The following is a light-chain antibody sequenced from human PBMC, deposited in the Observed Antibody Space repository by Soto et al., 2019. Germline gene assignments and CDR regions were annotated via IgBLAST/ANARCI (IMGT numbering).Light chain of an antibody. CDR1: QTVSDN. V-gene: IGKV3D-15*01. CDR3: QQYNIWPPT. CDR2: GAS. J-gene: IGKJ4*01. Sequence: EVVVARSTVTISVSPGERATLSCRASQTVSDNLAWYQQKPGQAPRLLIYGASTRATGIPARFSGSGSGTEFTLTIDTLQSEDFAVYYCQQYNIWPPTFGRGTKVYIK.